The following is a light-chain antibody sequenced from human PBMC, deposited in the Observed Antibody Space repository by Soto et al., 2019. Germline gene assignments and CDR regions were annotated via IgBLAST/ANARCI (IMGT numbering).Light chain of an antibody. V-gene: IGKV1-5*01. CDR2: DAS. J-gene: IGKJ1*01. CDR3: HPCGDSWS. CDR1: QNIGTW. Sequence: DIRMTQSPSTLSASAGDRVTITCRASQNIGTWWAWYQQKPGKAPDLLIYDASTLESGLPSRFSGSGSGTEFPPTVSSLQLGDFATYNCHPCGDSWSSGQGPKAKIK.